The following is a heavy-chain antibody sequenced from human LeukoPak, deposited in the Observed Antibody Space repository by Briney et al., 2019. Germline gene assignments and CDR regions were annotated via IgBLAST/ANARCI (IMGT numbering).Heavy chain of an antibody. J-gene: IGHJ4*02. D-gene: IGHD3-3*01. CDR2: IISNTATT. V-gene: IGHV1-69*13. CDR1: GGTFSRYA. Sequence: GASVKVSCKASGGTFSRYAVSWVRQAPGQGLEWMGGIISNTATTRYAQRFQGRVTVTADESTSTAYMELSSPRSEDTAVYYCARDKHYDFWSGSADYWGQGTLVTVSS. CDR3: ARDKHYDFWSGSADY.